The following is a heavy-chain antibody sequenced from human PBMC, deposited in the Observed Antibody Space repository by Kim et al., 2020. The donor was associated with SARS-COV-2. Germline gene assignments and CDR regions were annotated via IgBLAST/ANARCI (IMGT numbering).Heavy chain of an antibody. Sequence: NDYAVSVKSRITITPDPSKNQFSLQLNSVTPEDTAVYYCARAILKYYFDYWGQGTLVTVSS. CDR2: N. V-gene: IGHV6-1*01. CDR3: ARAILKYYFDY. J-gene: IGHJ4*02. D-gene: IGHD3-3*01.